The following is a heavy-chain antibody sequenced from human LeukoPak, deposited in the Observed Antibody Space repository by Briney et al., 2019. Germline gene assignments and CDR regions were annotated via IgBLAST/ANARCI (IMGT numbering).Heavy chain of an antibody. D-gene: IGHD3-10*01. CDR3: VKDGSGSYYTYYFDS. CDR2: ISSNGGST. CDR1: GFTFSRYA. Sequence: GSLRLSCSASGFTFSRYAMHWVRQARGKGLEYVSAISSNGGSTYYADSVKGRFTISRDNSKNTLYLQMSSLRAGDTAVYYCVKDGSGSYYTYYFDSWGQGTLVTVSS. J-gene: IGHJ4*02. V-gene: IGHV3-64D*06.